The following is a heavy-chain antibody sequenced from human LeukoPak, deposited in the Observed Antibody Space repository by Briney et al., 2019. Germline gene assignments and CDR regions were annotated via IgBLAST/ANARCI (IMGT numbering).Heavy chain of an antibody. V-gene: IGHV1-18*04. CDR1: GSTFTSYG. J-gene: IGHJ4*02. D-gene: IGHD2-2*01. CDR2: ISAYNSNT. CDR3: ARKYCSSTSCADEFDDY. Sequence: ASVTVSCTASGSTFTSYGISWMRQAPGQGLEWMGWISAYNSNTNYAHKLPGRVTMTTATSTTTAYMELSSLRADDTAVYYCARKYCSSTSCADEFDDYWGQGTLVTVSS.